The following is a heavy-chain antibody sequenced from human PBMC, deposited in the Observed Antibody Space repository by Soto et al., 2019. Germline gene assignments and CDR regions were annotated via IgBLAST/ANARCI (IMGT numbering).Heavy chain of an antibody. J-gene: IGHJ6*02. CDR2: IIPIFGTA. CDR1: VGTFSSYA. CDR3: ADSPIAVAGPAKYYYYGMDV. V-gene: IGHV1-69*12. Sequence: QVQLVQSGAEVKKPGSSVKVSCKASVGTFSSYAISWVRQAPGQGLEWMGGIIPIFGTANYAQKFQGRVTITADESTSTAYMELSSLRSEDTAVYYCADSPIAVAGPAKYYYYGMDVWGQGTTVTVSS. D-gene: IGHD6-19*01.